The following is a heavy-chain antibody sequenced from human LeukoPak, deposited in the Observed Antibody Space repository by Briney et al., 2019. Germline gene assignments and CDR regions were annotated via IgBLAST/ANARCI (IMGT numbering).Heavy chain of an antibody. CDR1: ADSVSRSDSY. J-gene: IGHJ1*01. Sequence: SETLSLTCSVSADSVSRSDSYWDWIRQPPGKGLEWIGTIYYSGRTYYSPSLKSPVTLSVDTSSNQFSLNLRSVTAADTAVYYCARRRYYDGSGYLEWGQGTLLSVSS. CDR2: IYYSGRT. D-gene: IGHD3-22*01. CDR3: ARRRYYDGSGYLE. V-gene: IGHV4-39*01.